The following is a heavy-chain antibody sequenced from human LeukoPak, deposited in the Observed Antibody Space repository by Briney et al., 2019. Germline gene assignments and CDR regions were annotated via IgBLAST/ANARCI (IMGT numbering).Heavy chain of an antibody. V-gene: IGHV3-21*04. D-gene: IGHD3-22*01. CDR2: ISSSSSYI. Sequence: GGSLRLSCAASGFTFSSYGMNWVRQAPGKGLEWVSSISSSSSYIYYADSVKGRFTISRDNAKNSLYLQMNSLRAEDTAVYYCARDASTFYDSSGYYYYYYGMDVWGQGTTVTVSS. J-gene: IGHJ6*02. CDR3: ARDASTFYDSSGYYYYYYGMDV. CDR1: GFTFSSYG.